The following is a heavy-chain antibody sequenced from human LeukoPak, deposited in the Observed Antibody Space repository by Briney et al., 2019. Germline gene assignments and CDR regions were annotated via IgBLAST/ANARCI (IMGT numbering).Heavy chain of an antibody. CDR2: ISYDGSNK. CDR3: ARAPYFRIQLWLGYFDY. Sequence: PGGSLRLSCAASGFTFSSYGMHWVRQAPGKGLEWVAVISYDGSNKYYADSVKGRFTISRDNSKNTLYLQMNSLRAEDTDVYYCARAPYFRIQLWLGYFDYWGQGTLVTVSS. D-gene: IGHD5-18*01. CDR1: GFTFSSYG. V-gene: IGHV3-30*03. J-gene: IGHJ4*02.